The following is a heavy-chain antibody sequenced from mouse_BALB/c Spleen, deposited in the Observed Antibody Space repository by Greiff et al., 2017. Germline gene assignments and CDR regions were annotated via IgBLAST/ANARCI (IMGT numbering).Heavy chain of an antibody. Sequence: EVKVVESGGGLVKPGGSLKLSCAASGFTFSDYYMYWVRQTPEKRLEWVATISDGGSYTYYPDSVKGRFTISRDNAKNNLYLQMSSLKSEDTAMYYCARYGNSAWFAYWGQGTLVTVSA. CDR1: GFTFSDYY. D-gene: IGHD2-1*01. CDR3: ARYGNSAWFAY. J-gene: IGHJ3*01. V-gene: IGHV5-4*02. CDR2: ISDGGSYT.